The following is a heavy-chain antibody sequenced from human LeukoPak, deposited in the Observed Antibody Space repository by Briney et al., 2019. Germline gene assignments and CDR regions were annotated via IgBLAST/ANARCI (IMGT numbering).Heavy chain of an antibody. J-gene: IGHJ5*02. D-gene: IGHD3-3*01. Sequence: GASVTVSFKASGYTFTSYYMHWVRQAPGQGLEWMGIINPSGGSTSYALKFQGRVTMTRDMSTSTVYMELCSLRSEDTAVYYCARDYDFWSGPGGGEFDPWGQGTLVTVSS. V-gene: IGHV1-46*01. CDR2: INPSGGST. CDR3: ARDYDFWSGPGGGEFDP. CDR1: GYTFTSYY.